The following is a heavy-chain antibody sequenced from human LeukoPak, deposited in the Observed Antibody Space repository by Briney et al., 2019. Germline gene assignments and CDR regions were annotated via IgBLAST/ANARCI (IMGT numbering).Heavy chain of an antibody. J-gene: IGHJ2*01. D-gene: IGHD6-13*01. CDR3: AITTLAAAGTENTNYWYFDL. Sequence: PSETLSLTCTVSGGSISSGGYYWSWIRQPPGKGLEWIGYIYHSGSTYYNPSLKSRVTISVDRSKNQFSLKLSSVTAADTAVYYCAITTLAAAGTENTNYWYFDLWGRGTLVTVSS. CDR2: IYHSGST. V-gene: IGHV4-30-2*01. CDR1: GGSISSGGYY.